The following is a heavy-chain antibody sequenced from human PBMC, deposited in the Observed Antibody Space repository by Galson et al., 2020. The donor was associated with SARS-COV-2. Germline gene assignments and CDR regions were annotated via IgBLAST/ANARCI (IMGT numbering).Heavy chain of an antibody. CDR3: AMDHLRTDIVVVPAAIRGYY. Sequence: GESLKISCAASGFTFSDYYMSWIRQAPGKGLEWVSYISSSGSTIYYADSVKGRFTISRDNAKNSLYLQMNSLRAEDTAVYYCAMDHLRTDIVVVPAAIRGYYWGQGTLVTVSS. D-gene: IGHD2-2*02. V-gene: IGHV3-11*01. CDR2: ISSSGSTI. J-gene: IGHJ4*02. CDR1: GFTFSDYY.